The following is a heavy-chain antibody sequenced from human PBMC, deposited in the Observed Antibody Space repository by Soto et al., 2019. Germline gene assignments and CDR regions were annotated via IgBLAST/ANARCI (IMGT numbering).Heavy chain of an antibody. V-gene: IGHV4-59*01. J-gene: IGHJ5*02. CDR3: ARDQWFDP. CDR2: IYYSGST. Sequence: QVQLQESGPGLVKPSETLSLTCTVSGGSISSYYWSWIRQPPGKGLEWIGYIYYSGSTNYNPSLKSRVTISVDTSKNQFSRKLSSVTAADTAVYYCARDQWFDPWGQGTLVTISS. CDR1: GGSISSYY.